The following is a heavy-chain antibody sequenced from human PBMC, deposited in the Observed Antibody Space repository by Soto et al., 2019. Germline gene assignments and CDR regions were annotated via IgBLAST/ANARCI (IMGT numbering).Heavy chain of an antibody. Sequence: PGGSLRLSCAASGFTFSSYDMHWVRQATGKGLEWVLAIGTAGDTYYPGSVKGRFTISRENAKNSLYLQMNSLRAGDTAVYYCARGRHHQGMDVWGQGTTVTVS. V-gene: IGHV3-13*01. D-gene: IGHD2-2*01. CDR3: ARGRHHQGMDV. CDR2: IGTAGDT. CDR1: GFTFSSYD. J-gene: IGHJ6*02.